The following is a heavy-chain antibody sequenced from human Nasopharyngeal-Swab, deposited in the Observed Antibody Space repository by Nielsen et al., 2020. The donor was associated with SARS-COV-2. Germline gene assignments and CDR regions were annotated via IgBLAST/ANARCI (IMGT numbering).Heavy chain of an antibody. J-gene: IGHJ4*02. CDR1: GFTFSDYY. V-gene: IGHV3-11*01. CDR2: ISSSGSTI. Sequence: GESPKISCAASGFTFSDYYMSWIRQAPGKGLEWVSYISSSGSTIYYADSVKGRFTISRDNAKNSLYLQMNSLRAEDTAVYYCARSSHQSEGYAFDYWGQGTLVTVSS. CDR3: ARSSHQSEGYAFDY. D-gene: IGHD5-12*01.